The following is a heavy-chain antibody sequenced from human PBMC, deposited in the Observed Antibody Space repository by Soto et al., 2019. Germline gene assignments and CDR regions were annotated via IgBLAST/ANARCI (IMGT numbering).Heavy chain of an antibody. CDR1: GFTFSSYW. D-gene: IGHD2-2*01. CDR2: IKQDGSEK. J-gene: IGHJ3*02. Sequence: GGSLRLSCAASGFTFSSYWMSWVRQAPGKGLEWVANIKQDGSEKYYVGSVKGRFTISKDNAKNSLYLQMNSLRAEDTAVYYCARAPHIVVVPTHDAFDIWGQGTMVTVS. V-gene: IGHV3-7*01. CDR3: ARAPHIVVVPTHDAFDI.